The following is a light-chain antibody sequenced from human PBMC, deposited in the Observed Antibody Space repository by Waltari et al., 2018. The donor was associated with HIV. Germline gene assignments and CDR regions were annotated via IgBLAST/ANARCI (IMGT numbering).Light chain of an antibody. CDR3: CSYAGSYYV. V-gene: IGLV2-11*01. J-gene: IGLJ1*01. CDR1: SSDVGAYNY. Sequence: QSALTQPRSVSGSPGQSVTISCTGTSSDVGAYNYVSWDQQHPGKAPKLMIYDVTKRRSVVPDRVSGSKSGNTDSLTISGLQAEDEADYYCCSYAGSYYVFGTGTNVTVL. CDR2: DVT.